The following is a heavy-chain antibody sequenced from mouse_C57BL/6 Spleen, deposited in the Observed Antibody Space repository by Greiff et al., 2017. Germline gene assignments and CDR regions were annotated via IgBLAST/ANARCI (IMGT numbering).Heavy chain of an antibody. CDR3: ARNGNGTAWFAY. CDR2: IYIGNGYT. CDR1: GYTFTSYG. J-gene: IGHJ3*01. D-gene: IGHD2-1*01. V-gene: IGHV1-58*01. Sequence: EVQLQESGAELVRPGSSVKMSCKTSGYTFTSYGINWVKQRPGQGLEWIGYIYIGNGYTEYNGKFKGKATLTSDTSSSTASMQLSSLTSEDSAIYFCARNGNGTAWFAYWGQGTLVTVSA.